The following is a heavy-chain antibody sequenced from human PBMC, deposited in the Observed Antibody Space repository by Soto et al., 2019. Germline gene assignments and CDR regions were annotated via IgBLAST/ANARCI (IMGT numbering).Heavy chain of an antibody. CDR3: TRIVNSSGWSGAFDI. J-gene: IGHJ3*02. V-gene: IGHV3-49*04. CDR2: IRSKAYGGTT. D-gene: IGHD6-19*01. Sequence: GGSLRLSCTASGFTFGDYAMSWVRQAPGKGLEWVGFIRSKAYGGTTEYAASVKGRFTISRDDSKSIAYLQMNSLKTEDTAVYYCTRIVNSSGWSGAFDIWGQGTMVTVS. CDR1: GFTFGDYA.